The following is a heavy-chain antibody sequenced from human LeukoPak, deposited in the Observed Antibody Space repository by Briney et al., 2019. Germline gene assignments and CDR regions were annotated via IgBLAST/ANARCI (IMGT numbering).Heavy chain of an antibody. Sequence: SVKVSRKDSGGTFSSYAISWVRQAPGQGVEWMGGIIPIFGTANYAQKFQGRVTITTDESTSTAYMELSSLRSEDTAVYYCAREGYKGIVARGAFDIWGRGTMVTVSS. D-gene: IGHD2-15*01. V-gene: IGHV1-69*05. J-gene: IGHJ3*02. CDR1: GGTFSSYA. CDR3: AREGYKGIVARGAFDI. CDR2: IIPIFGTA.